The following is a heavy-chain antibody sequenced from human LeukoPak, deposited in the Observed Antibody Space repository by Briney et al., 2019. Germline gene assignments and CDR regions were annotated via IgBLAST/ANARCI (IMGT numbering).Heavy chain of an antibody. V-gene: IGHV4-59*08. J-gene: IGHJ4*02. Sequence: SETLSLTCTVSGGSISSYYWSWIRQPPGKGLEWIGDISYSGSTNYNPSLKSRVTISVDTSKNQFSLKLSSVTAADTAVYYCASRRAYHVYAYWGQGTLVTVSS. CDR3: ASRRAYHVYAY. CDR1: GGSISSYY. D-gene: IGHD5/OR15-5a*01. CDR2: ISYSGST.